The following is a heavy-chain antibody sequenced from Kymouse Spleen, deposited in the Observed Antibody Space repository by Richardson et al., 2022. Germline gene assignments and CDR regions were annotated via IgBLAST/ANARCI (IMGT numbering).Heavy chain of an antibody. CDR1: GFTFDDYA. J-gene: IGHJ4*02. Sequence: EVQLVESGGGLVQPGRSLRLSCAASGFTFDDYAMHWVRQAPGKGLEWVSGISWNSGSIGYADSVKGRFTISRDNAKNSLYLQMNSLRAEDTALYYCAKDGGSGSLFDYWGQGTLVTVSS. CDR3: AKDGGSGSLFDY. D-gene: IGHD3-10*01. V-gene: IGHV3-9*01. CDR2: ISWNSGSI.